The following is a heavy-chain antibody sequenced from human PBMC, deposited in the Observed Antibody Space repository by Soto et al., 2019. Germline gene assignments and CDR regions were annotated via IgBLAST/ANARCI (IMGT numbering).Heavy chain of an antibody. J-gene: IGHJ4*02. CDR1: GFTFSSYW. CDR3: ARDHILTGYSTNSNDY. CDR2: IKQDGSEK. Sequence: GGSLRLSCAASGFTFSSYWMSWVRQAPGKGLEWVANIKQDGSEKYYVDSVKGRFTISRDNAKNSLYLQMNSLRAEDTAVYYCARDHILTGYSTNSNDYWGQGTLVTVSS. D-gene: IGHD3-9*01. V-gene: IGHV3-7*01.